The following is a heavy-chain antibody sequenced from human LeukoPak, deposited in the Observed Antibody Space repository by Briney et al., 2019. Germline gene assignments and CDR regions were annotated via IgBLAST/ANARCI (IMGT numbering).Heavy chain of an antibody. D-gene: IGHD2-15*01. CDR3: ARHPYRSGAYYFDY. CDR1: DVTLTGYY. CDR2: IFHSGDT. Sequence: SETLSIPCTVSDVTLTGYYWSWIRQPPGKGLDWVAYIFHSGDTNYNPSLRSRITISIDTSKNQFSLKLRSVTAADTGVSCCARHPYRSGAYYFDYWGQGTLITVSS. J-gene: IGHJ4*02. V-gene: IGHV4-59*08.